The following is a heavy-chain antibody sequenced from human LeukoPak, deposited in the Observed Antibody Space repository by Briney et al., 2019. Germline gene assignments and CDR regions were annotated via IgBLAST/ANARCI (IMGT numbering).Heavy chain of an antibody. CDR2: IYYSGST. CDR1: GGSISSYY. V-gene: IGHV4-59*01. J-gene: IGHJ4*02. CDR3: ARRIWRVGYYGSGSTWYFDY. D-gene: IGHD3-10*01. Sequence: PSETLSLTCTVSGGSISSYYWSWIRQPPGKGLEWIGYIYYSGSTNYNPSLKSRVTISVDTSKNQFSLKLSSVTAADTAVYYCARRIWRVGYYGSGSTWYFDYWGQGTLVTVSS.